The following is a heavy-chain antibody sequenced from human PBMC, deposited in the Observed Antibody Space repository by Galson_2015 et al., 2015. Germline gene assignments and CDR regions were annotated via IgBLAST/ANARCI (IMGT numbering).Heavy chain of an antibody. V-gene: IGHV1-69*13. Sequence: SVKVSCKASGGTFSSYAISWVRQAPGQGLEWMGGIIPIFGTANYAQKFQGRVTITADESTSTAYMELSSLRSEDTAVYYCARELRGRGYSYVDGMDVWGQGTTVTVSS. D-gene: IGHD5-18*01. CDR2: IIPIFGTA. CDR1: GGTFSSYA. J-gene: IGHJ6*02. CDR3: ARELRGRGYSYVDGMDV.